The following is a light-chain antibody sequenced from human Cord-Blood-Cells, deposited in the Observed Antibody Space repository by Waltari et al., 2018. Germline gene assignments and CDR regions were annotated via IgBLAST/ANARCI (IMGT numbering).Light chain of an antibody. CDR1: QSVSSY. CDR2: DAS. CDR3: QQRSNWPPYT. V-gene: IGKV3-11*01. J-gene: IGKJ2*01. Sequence: EIVLTHSPATLSLSPGERATISCRASQSVSSYLAWYHQKPGQAPRLLIYDASNRATGIPARFNGSGSGTDFTLTISSLEPEDFAVYYCQQRSNWPPYTFGQGTKLEIK.